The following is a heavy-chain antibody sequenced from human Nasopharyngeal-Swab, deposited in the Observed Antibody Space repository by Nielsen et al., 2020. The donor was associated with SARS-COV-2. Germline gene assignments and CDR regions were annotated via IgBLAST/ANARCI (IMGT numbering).Heavy chain of an antibody. CDR2: ISWNSGSI. J-gene: IGHJ4*02. V-gene: IGHV3-9*01. D-gene: IGHD5-24*01. CDR1: GFTFDDYD. CDR3: AKGDGLGATTASFDY. Sequence: SLKISCAASGFTFDDYDMHWVRQAPGKGLEWVSGISWNSGSIGYADSVKGRFTISRDNAKNSLYLQMNSLRAEDTALYYCAKGDGLGATTASFDYWGQGTLVTVSS.